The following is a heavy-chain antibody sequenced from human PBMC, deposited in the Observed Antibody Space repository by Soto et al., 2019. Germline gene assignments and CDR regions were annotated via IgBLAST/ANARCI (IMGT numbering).Heavy chain of an antibody. D-gene: IGHD3-9*01. CDR3: AKHEYFDWFVPPDY. CDR1: GFTFSSYG. CDR2: ISHDGSSQ. J-gene: IGHJ4*02. Sequence: QVQLVESGGGVVQPGRSLRLSCAASGFTFSSYGMNWVRQAPGKGLEWVAVISHDGSSQYYADSVEGRFTISRDNSKNTLYLQMNSLRVESTAVYYCAKHEYFDWFVPPDYWGQGTLVTVSS. V-gene: IGHV3-30*18.